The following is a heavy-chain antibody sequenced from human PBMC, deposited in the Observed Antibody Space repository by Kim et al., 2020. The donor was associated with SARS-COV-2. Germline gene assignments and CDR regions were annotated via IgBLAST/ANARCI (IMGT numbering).Heavy chain of an antibody. V-gene: IGHV3-33*01. D-gene: IGHD6-13*01. Sequence: GGSLRLSCAASGFTFSIYGMHWVRQAPGKGLEWVAVIWYDGSNKYYADSVKGRFTISRDNSKNTLYLQMNSLRAEDTAVYYCARDWGGVSSSWTPLDYWGQGTLVTVSS. CDR3: ARDWGGVSSSWTPLDY. CDR2: IWYDGSNK. J-gene: IGHJ4*02. CDR1: GFTFSIYG.